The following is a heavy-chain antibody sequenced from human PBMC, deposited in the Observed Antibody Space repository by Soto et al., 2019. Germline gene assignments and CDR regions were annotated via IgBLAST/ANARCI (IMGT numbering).Heavy chain of an antibody. CDR3: AKDLDIVLVPAARTYYYYYGMDV. Sequence: GGSLRLSCAASGFTFSSYGMHWVRQAPGKGLEWVAVISYDGSNKYYADSVKGRFTISRDNSKNTLYLQMNSLRAEDTAVYYCAKDLDIVLVPAARTYYYYYGMDVWGQGTTVTVSS. CDR1: GFTFSSYG. J-gene: IGHJ6*02. D-gene: IGHD2-2*03. V-gene: IGHV3-30*18. CDR2: ISYDGSNK.